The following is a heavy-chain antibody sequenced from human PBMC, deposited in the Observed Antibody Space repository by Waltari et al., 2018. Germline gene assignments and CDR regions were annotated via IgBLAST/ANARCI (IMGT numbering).Heavy chain of an antibody. D-gene: IGHD3-22*01. Sequence: QVQLQQWGAGLLKPSETLSLTCAVYGGSFSGYYWSWIRQPPGKGLEWIGEIKHSGSTNYNPSLKRRVTISVDTSKNQFSLKLSSGTAADTAVYYCAREGPHYYDSSGYSDWGQGTMVTVSS. CDR3: AREGPHYYDSSGYSD. CDR2: IKHSGST. J-gene: IGHJ4*02. CDR1: GGSFSGYY. V-gene: IGHV4-34*01.